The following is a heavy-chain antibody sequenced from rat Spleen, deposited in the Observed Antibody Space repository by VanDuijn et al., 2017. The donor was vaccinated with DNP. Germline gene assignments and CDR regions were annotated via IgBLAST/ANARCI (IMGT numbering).Heavy chain of an antibody. CDR3: ARWDNNYGYFDY. CDR1: GFTFSDYY. V-gene: IGHV5-22*01. J-gene: IGHJ2*01. D-gene: IGHD1-10*01. Sequence: EVHLVESGGALVQPGRSLKLSCAASGFTFSDYYMAWVRQAPKKGLEWVASVSYEGSGTYYGDSVKGRFTISRDNAKSTLYLQMNSLRSEDTATYYCARWDNNYGYFDYWGQGVMVTVSS. CDR2: VSYEGSGT.